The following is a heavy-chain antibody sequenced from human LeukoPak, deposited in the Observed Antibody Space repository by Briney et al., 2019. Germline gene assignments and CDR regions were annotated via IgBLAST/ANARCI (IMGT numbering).Heavy chain of an antibody. CDR1: GDSISTTNYY. J-gene: IGHJ5*01. V-gene: IGHV4-39*01. D-gene: IGHD3-3*01. CDR2: IYYSGIT. CDR3: ARVRRSLNWFDS. Sequence: SEALSLTCAVSGDSISTTNYYWGWIRQPPGKGLEWIGIIYYSGITHYNPSLKSRVTILVDTSKNQFSLKLSSVTDADTAVYYCARVRRSLNWFDSWGQGTLVTVSS.